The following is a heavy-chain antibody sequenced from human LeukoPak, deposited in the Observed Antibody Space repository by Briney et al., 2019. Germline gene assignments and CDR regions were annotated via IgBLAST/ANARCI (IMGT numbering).Heavy chain of an antibody. CDR3: ARASMVMSDY. CDR2: ISSRSRTI. V-gene: IGHV3-48*02. CDR1: GITFSSYS. D-gene: IGHD5-18*01. J-gene: IGHJ4*02. Sequence: GGSLILSCAASGITFSSYSMNWVHQAPGKGLEWVSYISSRSRTIYYADSVKGRFTISRDDAKNSLYLQMNSLRDEDTAVYYCARASMVMSDYWGQGTLVTVSS.